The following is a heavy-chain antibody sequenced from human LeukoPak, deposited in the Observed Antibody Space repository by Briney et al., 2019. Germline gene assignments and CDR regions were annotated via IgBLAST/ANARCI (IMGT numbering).Heavy chain of an antibody. D-gene: IGHD7-27*01. CDR3: ARGTGDRYYYYGMDV. CDR2: IYYSGST. Sequence: SETLSLTCTVSGGSISSYYWSWIRQPPGKGLEWIGYIYYSGSTNYNPSLKSRVTISVDTSKNQFSLKLSSVTAADTAVYYCARGTGDRYYYYGMDVWGQGTTVTVSS. CDR1: GGSISSYY. J-gene: IGHJ6*02. V-gene: IGHV4-59*01.